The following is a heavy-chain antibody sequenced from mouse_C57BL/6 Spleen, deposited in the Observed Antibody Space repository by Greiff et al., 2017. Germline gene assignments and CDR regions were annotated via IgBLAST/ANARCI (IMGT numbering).Heavy chain of an antibody. J-gene: IGHJ2*01. Sequence: QVQLQQSGAELVRPGASVTLSCKASGYTFTDYEMHWVKQTPVHGLEWIGAIDPETGGTAYNQKFKGKAILTADKSSSTAYMELRSLTSEDSAVDYWTRRGTVVPFDEGGKGNTLTVSS. CDR3: TRRGTVVPFDE. CDR2: IDPETGGT. CDR1: GYTFTDYE. D-gene: IGHD1-1*01. V-gene: IGHV1-15*01.